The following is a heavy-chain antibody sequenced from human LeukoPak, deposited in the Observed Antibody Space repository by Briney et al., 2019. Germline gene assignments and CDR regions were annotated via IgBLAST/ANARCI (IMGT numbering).Heavy chain of an antibody. V-gene: IGHV3-53*01. CDR1: GFTVSSNY. Sequence: QSGGSLRLSCAASGFTVSSNYMSWVRQAPGKGLEWVSVIYSGGSTYYADSVKGRFTISRDNSKNTLYLQMSSLRAEDTAVYYCARDYNGSGEYWGQGTLVTVSS. CDR2: IYSGGST. CDR3: ARDYNGSGEY. D-gene: IGHD6-19*01. J-gene: IGHJ4*02.